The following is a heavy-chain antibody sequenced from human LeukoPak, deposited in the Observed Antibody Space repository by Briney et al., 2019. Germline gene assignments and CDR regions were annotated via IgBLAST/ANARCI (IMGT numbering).Heavy chain of an antibody. CDR3: ARGYSYGASGFDY. V-gene: IGHV3-23*01. Sequence: LPGGSLRLSCAASGFTFSSYAMSWVRQAPGKGLEWVSAISGSGGSTYYADSVKGRFTISRDNSKNTLYLQMNSLRAEDTAVYYCARGYSYGASGFDYWGQGTLVTVSS. J-gene: IGHJ4*02. CDR1: GFTFSSYA. D-gene: IGHD5-18*01. CDR2: ISGSGGST.